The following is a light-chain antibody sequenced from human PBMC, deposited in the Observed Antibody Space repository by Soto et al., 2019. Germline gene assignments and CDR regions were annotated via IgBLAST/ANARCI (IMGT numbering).Light chain of an antibody. Sequence: DIQMTQSPSTLSASVGDRVTITCRASQSISSWLAWYQQKPGKAPKRLIYAASSLESVFPSRFSGRGSGTEFTLTISSLQTDDFATDYCQQYNSYSRTFGQGTKVEIK. J-gene: IGKJ1*01. CDR3: QQYNSYSRT. CDR2: AAS. CDR1: QSISSW. V-gene: IGKV1-5*01.